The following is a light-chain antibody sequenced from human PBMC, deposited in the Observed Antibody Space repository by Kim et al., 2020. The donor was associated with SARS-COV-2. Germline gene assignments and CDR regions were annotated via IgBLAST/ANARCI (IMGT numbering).Light chain of an antibody. CDR2: RAS. Sequence: YPGERATLSCRATQRIGNNYVAWFQHRPGQAPRLLIYRASTRATGIPDRFSGSGSGTDFTLTISRLEPEDFAVYYCQQNGNSPVTFGRGTRLEIK. J-gene: IGKJ5*01. CDR1: QRIGNNY. V-gene: IGKV3-20*01. CDR3: QQNGNSPVT.